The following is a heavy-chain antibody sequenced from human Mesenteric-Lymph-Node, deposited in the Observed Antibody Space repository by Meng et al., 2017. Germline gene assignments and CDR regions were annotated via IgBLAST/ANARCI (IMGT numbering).Heavy chain of an antibody. CDR2: IWYDGSNK. CDR1: GFTFSSYG. Sequence: QVQLVESGGGVVQPGRSLRLSCAASGFTFSSYGMHWVRQAPGKGLEWVAVIWYDGSNKYYADSVKGRFTISRDNSKNTLYLQMNSLRAEDTAVYYCARDSGTTHSYGHYWGQGTLVTVSS. V-gene: IGHV3-33*01. D-gene: IGHD5-18*01. CDR3: ARDSGTTHSYGHY. J-gene: IGHJ4*02.